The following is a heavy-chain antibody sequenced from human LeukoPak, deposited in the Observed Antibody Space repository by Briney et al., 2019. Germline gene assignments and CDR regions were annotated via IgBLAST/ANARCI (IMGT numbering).Heavy chain of an antibody. CDR3: ARGGDYGDYVAHFDY. V-gene: IGHV4-30-2*01. D-gene: IGHD4-17*01. J-gene: IGHJ4*02. CDR1: GGSISSGGYS. CDR2: IYHSGST. Sequence: SETLSLTCAVSGGSISSGGYSWSWIRQPPGKGLEWIGYIYHSGSTYYNPSLKSRVTISVDRSKNQFSLKLSSVTAADTAVYYCARGGDYGDYVAHFDYWGQGTLVAVSS.